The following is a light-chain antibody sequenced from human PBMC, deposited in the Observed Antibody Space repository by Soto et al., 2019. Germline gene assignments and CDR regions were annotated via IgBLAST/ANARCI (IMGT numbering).Light chain of an antibody. CDR3: QQTYSIPRA. CDR2: AAS. CDR1: QSINYY. J-gene: IGKJ1*01. V-gene: IGKV1-39*01. Sequence: DIHMTQSPSALSAPVGDRVTITCRASQSINYYLNWYQQKVGEPPKLLIYAASTLQSGVPSRFSGSGSGADYTLTISRLQPEDFATYYCQQTYSIPRAFGQGNTVDI.